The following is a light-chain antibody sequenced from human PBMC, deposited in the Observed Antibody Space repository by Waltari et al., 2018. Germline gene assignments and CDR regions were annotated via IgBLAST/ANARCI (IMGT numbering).Light chain of an antibody. V-gene: IGLV3-10*01. CDR3: YSTDSSASAV. Sequence: SYELTQPPSVSVSPGQTARLTCSGDALPTKYAYWYQQKSGQAPVLVIYEDSKRPSGIPERFSGSSSGTMDTLTISGAQVEDEADYYCYSTDSSASAVFGGGTKLTVL. J-gene: IGLJ3*02. CDR2: EDS. CDR1: ALPTKY.